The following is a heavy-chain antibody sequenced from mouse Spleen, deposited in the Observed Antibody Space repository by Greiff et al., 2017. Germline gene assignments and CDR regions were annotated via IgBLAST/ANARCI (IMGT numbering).Heavy chain of an antibody. Sequence: QVQLQQSGPELVKPGASVKISCKASGYTFTDYYINWVKQRPGQGLEWIGWIFPGSGSTYYNEKFKGKATLTVDKSSSTAYMSLSSLTSEDSAVYFCARSGWSYYFDYWGQGTTLTVSS. CDR2: IFPGSGST. J-gene: IGHJ2*01. CDR3: ARSGWSYYFDY. V-gene: IGHV1-75*01. CDR1: GYTFTDYY. D-gene: IGHD3-1*01.